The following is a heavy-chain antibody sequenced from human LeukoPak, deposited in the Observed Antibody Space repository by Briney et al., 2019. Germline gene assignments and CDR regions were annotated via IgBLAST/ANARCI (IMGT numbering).Heavy chain of an antibody. CDR2: INAGNGNT. J-gene: IGHJ3*01. CDR1: GYTFANYA. V-gene: IGHV1-3*01. CDR3: ARAPRHYYDVLGSLGAFDV. Sequence: ASVKVSCKASGYTFANYALHWVRQAPGQRLEWMGWINAGNGNTKYSQKFQGRVTITRDTSASTAYMELSNLRSEDTAVYYCARAPRHYYDVLGSLGAFDVWGQGTMVTVSS. D-gene: IGHD3-22*01.